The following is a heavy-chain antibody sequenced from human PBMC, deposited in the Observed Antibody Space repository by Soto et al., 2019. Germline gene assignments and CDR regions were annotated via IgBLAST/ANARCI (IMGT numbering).Heavy chain of an antibody. Sequence: SETLSLTCIVSGGSISSGGYYWSWIRQHPGKGLEWIGYIYYSGSTYYNPSLKSRVTISVDTSKNQFSLKLSSVTAADTAVYYCARDRGTEGYCSGGSCYSNYNWFDPWGQGTLVTVSS. CDR3: ARDRGTEGYCSGGSCYSNYNWFDP. V-gene: IGHV4-31*03. D-gene: IGHD2-15*01. J-gene: IGHJ5*02. CDR2: IYYSGST. CDR1: GGSISSGGYY.